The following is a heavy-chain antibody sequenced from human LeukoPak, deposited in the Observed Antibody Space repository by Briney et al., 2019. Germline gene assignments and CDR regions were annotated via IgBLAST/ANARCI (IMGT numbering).Heavy chain of an antibody. J-gene: IGHJ4*02. Sequence: SETLSLTCTVSGGSISSYYWSWIRQPPGKGLEWNGYIYYSGSTNYNPSLKSRVTISVDTSKNQFSLKLSSVTAADTAVYYCARGKGTTVTTFGYWGQGTLVTVSS. CDR3: ARGKGTTVTTFGY. V-gene: IGHV4-59*01. CDR1: GGSISSYY. CDR2: IYYSGST. D-gene: IGHD4-17*01.